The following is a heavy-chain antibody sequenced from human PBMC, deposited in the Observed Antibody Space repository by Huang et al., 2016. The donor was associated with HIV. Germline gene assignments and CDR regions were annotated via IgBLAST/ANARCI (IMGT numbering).Heavy chain of an antibody. D-gene: IGHD6-19*01. CDR3: ATSRSGSGWFLDI. J-gene: IGHJ2*01. CDR1: GGSLHGYC. Sequence: QVQLYQWGAGPLRPSETLSLTCGVSGGSLHGYCWNWLRQSPGRGLEWIGEVNHGGSTKYNPSLKSRVTISVDTSKIQFSLNLTSVTATDTADYYCATSRSGSGWFLDIWGRGTLVSVS. V-gene: IGHV4-34*01. CDR2: VNHGGST.